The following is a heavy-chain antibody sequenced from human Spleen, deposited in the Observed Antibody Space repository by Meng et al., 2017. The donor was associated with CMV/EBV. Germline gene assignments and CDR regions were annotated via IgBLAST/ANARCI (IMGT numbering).Heavy chain of an antibody. CDR1: ST. CDR2: IRSPVTHYAA. CDR3: IRQGEFCRGSICVLTFGS. J-gene: IGHJ5*01. D-gene: IGHD3-16*01. V-gene: IGHV3-73*01. Sequence: STMHWVRQSSGKGLEWVGRIRSPVTHYAAAYAASVRGRFIVSRDDSKSTAYLHMDSLETEDTALYYCIRQGEFCRGSICVLTFGSWGRGTLVTVSS.